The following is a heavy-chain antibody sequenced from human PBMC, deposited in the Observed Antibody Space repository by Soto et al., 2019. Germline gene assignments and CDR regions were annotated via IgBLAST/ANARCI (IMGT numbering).Heavy chain of an antibody. D-gene: IGHD3-16*01. J-gene: IGHJ3*02. CDR3: ARISRFADFGAFDI. Sequence: KFQGRVTMTRDTSTSTVYMELSSLRSEDTAVYYCARISRFADFGAFDIWGQGTMVTVSS. V-gene: IGHV1-46*03.